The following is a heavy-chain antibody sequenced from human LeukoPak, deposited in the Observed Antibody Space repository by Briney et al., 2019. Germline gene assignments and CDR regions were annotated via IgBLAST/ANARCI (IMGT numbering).Heavy chain of an antibody. Sequence: GESLKISCKGSGYSFTSYWIGWVRQMPGKGLGWMGIIYPGDSDTRYSPSFQGQVTISADKSISTAYLQWSSLKASDTAMYYCARSGYSSGWYWAFDYWGQGTLVTVSS. V-gene: IGHV5-51*01. CDR1: GYSFTSYW. D-gene: IGHD6-19*01. CDR2: IYPGDSDT. J-gene: IGHJ4*02. CDR3: ARSGYSSGWYWAFDY.